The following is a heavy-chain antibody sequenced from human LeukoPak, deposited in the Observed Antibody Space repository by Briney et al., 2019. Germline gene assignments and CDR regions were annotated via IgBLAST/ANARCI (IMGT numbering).Heavy chain of an antibody. CDR3: ARESPDSFYFDY. V-gene: IGHV1-46*01. CDR2: VIPASGGT. J-gene: IGHJ4*02. D-gene: IGHD1-14*01. CDR1: GYRFTTYY. Sequence: ASVKVSCKASGYRFTTYYIHWVRQAPGQGPEWMGIVIPASGGTDYGHKFQGRVTMTRDTSTNTVYMELSSLRFEDTAIYYCARESPDSFYFDYWGQGTLVTVSS.